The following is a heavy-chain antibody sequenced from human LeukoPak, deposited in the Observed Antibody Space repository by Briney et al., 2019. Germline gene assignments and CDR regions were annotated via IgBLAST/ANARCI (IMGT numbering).Heavy chain of an antibody. Sequence: SQTLSLTCTVSGGSISSGSYYWSWIRQPAGKGLEWTGRIYTSGSTNYNPSLKSRVTISVDTSKNQFSLKLNFVTAADTAVYYCARDRGGYTYSHDYWGQGTLVTVSS. CDR1: GGSISSGSYY. CDR3: ARDRGGYTYSHDY. D-gene: IGHD5-18*01. J-gene: IGHJ4*02. CDR2: IYTSGST. V-gene: IGHV4-61*02.